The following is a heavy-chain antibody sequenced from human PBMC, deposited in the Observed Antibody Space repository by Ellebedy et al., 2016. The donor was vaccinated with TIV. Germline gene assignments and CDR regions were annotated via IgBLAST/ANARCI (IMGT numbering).Heavy chain of an antibody. CDR3: AKSEIYCSSRSCRSWHFDL. CDR2: ISHTGSRT. D-gene: IGHD2-2*01. CDR1: GFTFSSYA. Sequence: GESLKISCAASGFTFSSYAMSWVRQAPGKGLEWVSTISHTGSRTYYSDSVKGRFTISRDNSKTTVYLQMNSLRAEDTAAYYCAKSEIYCSSRSCRSWHFDLWGRGTLVTVAS. V-gene: IGHV3-23*01. J-gene: IGHJ2*01.